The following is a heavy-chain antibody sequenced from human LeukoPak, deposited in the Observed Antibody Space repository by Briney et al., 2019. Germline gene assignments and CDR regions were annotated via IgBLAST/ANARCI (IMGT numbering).Heavy chain of an antibody. CDR3: AKDGLGKLAGGNAEY. D-gene: IGHD4-23*01. CDR2: ISWDGGST. J-gene: IGHJ4*02. Sequence: GGSLRLSCAASGFTFDDYTMHWVRQAPGKGLEWVSLISWDGGSTYYADSVKGRFTISRDNSKNSLYLQMNSLRAEDTALYYCAKDGLGKLAGGNAEYWGQGTLVTVSS. CDR1: GFTFDDYT. V-gene: IGHV3-43*01.